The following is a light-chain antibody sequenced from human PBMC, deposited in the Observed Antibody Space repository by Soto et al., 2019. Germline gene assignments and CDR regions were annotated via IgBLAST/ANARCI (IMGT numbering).Light chain of an antibody. J-gene: IGLJ2*01. CDR3: LLSYNSARV. V-gene: IGLV7-46*01. CDR2: DTN. CDR1: TGAVTSGHY. Sequence: QAVVTQEPSLTVSPGGTVTLTCASSTGAVTSGHYPYWFQQKPGQAPRTLIYDTNNKHSWTPARFSGSLLGGKAALTLSGAQPEDVAEYYCLLSYNSARVFGGGTKLTVL.